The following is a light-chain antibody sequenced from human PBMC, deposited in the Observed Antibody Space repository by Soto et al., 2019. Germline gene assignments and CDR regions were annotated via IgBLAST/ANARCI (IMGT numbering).Light chain of an antibody. V-gene: IGLV2-14*01. CDR3: SSYTSSSTRV. J-gene: IGLJ1*01. Sequence: QSVLTQPASVSGSPGQSITISCTGTSSDVGSYNYVSWYQQHPGKAPKVMIYDVSNRPSGVSYRFSGSKSGNTASLTISGLQAEDEADYYCSSYTSSSTRVFGTGTKVTVL. CDR2: DVS. CDR1: SSDVGSYNY.